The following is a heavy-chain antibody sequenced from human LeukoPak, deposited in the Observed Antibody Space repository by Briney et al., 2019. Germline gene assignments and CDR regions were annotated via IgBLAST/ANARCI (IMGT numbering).Heavy chain of an antibody. Sequence: GGSLRLSCAASGFTFSSCSMNWVRQDPGKGLEWVSFISSISSYIYYAESVKGRFTISRDNTKNSLCLQMNSVRAADTDIYYCARVLGYSGYDLVDYWGQGTLVTVSS. CDR1: GFTFSSCS. D-gene: IGHD5-12*01. CDR3: ARVLGYSGYDLVDY. J-gene: IGHJ4*02. CDR2: ISSISSYI. V-gene: IGHV3-21*01.